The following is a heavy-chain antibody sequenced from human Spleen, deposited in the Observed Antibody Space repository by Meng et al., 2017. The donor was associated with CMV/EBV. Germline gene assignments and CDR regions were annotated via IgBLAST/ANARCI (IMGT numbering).Heavy chain of an antibody. CDR2: IDRNGSSI. J-gene: IGHJ4*02. D-gene: IGHD2-2*02. Sequence: GESLKISCAASGFAFSGHWLHWVRQAPGKGLVWVSRIDRNGSSISYADSVKGRFTISRDNAKNTLYLQMNSLRAEDTAVYYCAREWGYCDSNTCYTDRQVLDYWGQGALVTVSS. CDR1: GFAFSGHW. V-gene: IGHV3-74*01. CDR3: AREWGYCDSNTCYTDRQVLDY.